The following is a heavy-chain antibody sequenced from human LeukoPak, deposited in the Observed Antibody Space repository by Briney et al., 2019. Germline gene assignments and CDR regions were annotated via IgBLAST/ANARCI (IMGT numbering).Heavy chain of an antibody. Sequence: GGSLRLSCAVSGFTFSSYSMNWVRQAPGKGLEWVSSINSDTSYIYYADSVNGRFTISRDNANNSLYMQMNSLRVEDTAVCYCARAAAGTSLVDYWGQGTLVTVSS. V-gene: IGHV3-21*01. CDR3: ARAAAGTSLVDY. J-gene: IGHJ4*02. CDR1: GFTFSSYS. CDR2: INSDTSYI. D-gene: IGHD6-13*01.